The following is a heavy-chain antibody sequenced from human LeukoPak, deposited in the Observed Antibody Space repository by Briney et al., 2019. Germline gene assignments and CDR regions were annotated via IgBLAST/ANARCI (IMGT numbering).Heavy chain of an antibody. V-gene: IGHV1-8*03. CDR1: GYTFTSYD. CDR2: MNPNSGNT. Sequence: ASVKVSCKASGYTFTSYDINWVRQATGQGLEWMGWMNPNSGNTGYAQKFQGRVTITRNTSISTAYMELSSLRSGDTAVYYCARDRAYSSGWDYWGQGTLVTVSS. D-gene: IGHD6-19*01. J-gene: IGHJ4*02. CDR3: ARDRAYSSGWDY.